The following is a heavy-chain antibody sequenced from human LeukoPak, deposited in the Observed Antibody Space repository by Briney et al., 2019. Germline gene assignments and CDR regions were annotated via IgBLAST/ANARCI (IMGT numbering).Heavy chain of an antibody. D-gene: IGHD6-13*01. CDR3: AREQQLATTGVYYFDY. Sequence: PGGSLRLSCAASGFTFSSYGMHWVRQAPGKGLEWVAVIWYDGSNKYYADSVKGRFTISRDNSKNTLYLQMNSLRAEDTAVYYCAREQQLATTGVYYFDYWGQGTLVTVSS. CDR2: IWYDGSNK. CDR1: GFTFSSYG. V-gene: IGHV3-33*01. J-gene: IGHJ4*02.